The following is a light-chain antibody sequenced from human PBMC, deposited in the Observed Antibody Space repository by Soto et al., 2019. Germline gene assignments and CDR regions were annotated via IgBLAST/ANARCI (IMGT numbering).Light chain of an antibody. CDR2: GAS. CDR3: QQYDSSPIT. Sequence: ESVLTQAPGTLSLSPGERATLSCRVSQSVTSNYLAWYSQKPGQAPRLLIYGASSRVTGIPDRFSGSGSGTDFTLTISRLEPEDFAMYYCQQYDSSPITFGHGTRLEIK. V-gene: IGKV3-20*01. CDR1: QSVTSNY. J-gene: IGKJ5*01.